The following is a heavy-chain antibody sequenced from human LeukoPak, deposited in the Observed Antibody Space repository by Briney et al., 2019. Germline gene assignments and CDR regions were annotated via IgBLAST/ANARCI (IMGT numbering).Heavy chain of an antibody. V-gene: IGHV3-30*04. CDR3: ARGMTTVTADAFDI. J-gene: IGHJ3*02. Sequence: GRSLRLSCVASGFTFSHYSMHWVRRGPGKGLEWVSVISYDGSNKYYADSVKGRFTISRDNSKNTLYLQMNSLRAEDTAVYYCARGMTTVTADAFDIWGQGTMVTVSS. D-gene: IGHD4-17*01. CDR1: GFTFSHYS. CDR2: ISYDGSNK.